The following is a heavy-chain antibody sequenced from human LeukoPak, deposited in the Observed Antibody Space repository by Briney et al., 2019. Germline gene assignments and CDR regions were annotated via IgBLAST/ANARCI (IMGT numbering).Heavy chain of an antibody. CDR2: INGSGDRT. CDR1: GFTFSSYA. V-gene: IGHV3-23*01. D-gene: IGHD6-13*01. Sequence: GGSLRLSCVASGFTFSSYAMNWVRQAPGKGLEWVSSINGSGDRTYYADSVKGRFTISRDNSKNTLYLQMNSLRAEDTAVYYCARAGSSSWSDDSFDIXXXGTMVTV. CDR3: ARAGSSSWSDDSFDI. J-gene: IGHJ3*02.